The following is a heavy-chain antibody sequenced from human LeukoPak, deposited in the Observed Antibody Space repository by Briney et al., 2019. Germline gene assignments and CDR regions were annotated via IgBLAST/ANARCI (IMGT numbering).Heavy chain of an antibody. CDR2: INQDGTKI. V-gene: IGHV3-7*01. CDR3: ARDVSRITMVRGVPTVDYYYGMDV. Sequence: GGSLRLSCVVSGSMFRNYWMSWLRQAPGKGPEWVANINQDGTKIFEVDFMKGRFTLSRDNAKSSLYLQMNSLRAEDTAVYYCARDVSRITMVRGVPTVDYYYGMDVWGQGTTVTVSS. CDR1: GSMFRNYW. J-gene: IGHJ6*02. D-gene: IGHD3-10*01.